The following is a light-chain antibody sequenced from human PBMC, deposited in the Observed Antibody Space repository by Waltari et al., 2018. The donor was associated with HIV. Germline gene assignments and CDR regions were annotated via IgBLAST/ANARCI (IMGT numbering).Light chain of an antibody. J-gene: IGLJ2*01. CDR3: QSYDSSLSASV. Sequence: QSVLTQPPPVSGAPGQRVTLPCPGSDANIRTHDVTWYQQPPGTAPQLLIYNNNNRPSGVPDRFSASKSGTSASLAITGLQPEDETDYYCQSYDSSLSASVFGGGTKLTVL. V-gene: IGLV1-40*01. CDR1: DANIRTHD. CDR2: NNN.